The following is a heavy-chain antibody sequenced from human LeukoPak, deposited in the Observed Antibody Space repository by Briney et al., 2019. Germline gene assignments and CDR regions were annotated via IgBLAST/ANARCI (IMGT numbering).Heavy chain of an antibody. CDR3: AKTYYYDSSGYIFDY. CDR1: GFTFSSYA. D-gene: IGHD3-22*01. J-gene: IGHJ4*02. CDR2: ISGSGGST. V-gene: IGHV3-23*01. Sequence: PGGSLRLSCAASGFTFSSYAMSCVRQAPGKGLGWVSAISGSGGSTYYADSVKGRFTISRDNSKNTLYLQMNSLRAEDTAVYYCAKTYYYDSSGYIFDYWGQGTLVTVSS.